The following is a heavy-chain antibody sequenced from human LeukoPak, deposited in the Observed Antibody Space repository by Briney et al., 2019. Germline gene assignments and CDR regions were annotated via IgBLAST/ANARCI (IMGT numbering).Heavy chain of an antibody. Sequence: SETLSLTCAVYGASFRGYYWSWIRQPPGKGLEGMGEINHIESTNYNPSLKSRVTISVDTSKNPFSLNLSSVTAADTAVYYCAGGYCSDTSCYNAFDIWDQGAMVTVSS. D-gene: IGHD2-2*02. J-gene: IGHJ3*02. CDR3: AGGYCSDTSCYNAFDI. V-gene: IGHV4-34*01. CDR2: INHIEST. CDR1: GASFRGYY.